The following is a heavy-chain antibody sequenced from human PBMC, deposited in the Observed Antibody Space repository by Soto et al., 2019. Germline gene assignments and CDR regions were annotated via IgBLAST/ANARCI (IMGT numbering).Heavy chain of an antibody. J-gene: IGHJ4*02. CDR2: INHVGIT. CDR3: ARAHDFWGGRQQPIDS. V-gene: IGHV4-34*01. Sequence: PADTLSLTCAVYGVSFSCYYLSWLRPPPGKGLEWIGEINHVGITNYNPSLKSRVSIPVDTSKSQFSLKLSSVTAADTAVYYCARAHDFWGGRQQPIDSWGQGTRVTVSA. CDR1: GVSFSCYY. D-gene: IGHD3-3*01.